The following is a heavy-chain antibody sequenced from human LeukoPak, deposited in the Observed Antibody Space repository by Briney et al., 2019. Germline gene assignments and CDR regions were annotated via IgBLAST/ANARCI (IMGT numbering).Heavy chain of an antibody. CDR3: ARRDSGLGTAAGKGTFDY. V-gene: IGHV4-59*04. Sequence: PSETLSLTCTVSGASISSYYWSWIRQSPGKGLEWIGYIYYSGSTYYNPSLKSRVTISVDTSKNQFSLKLSSVTAADTAVYYCARRDSGLGTAAGKGTFDYWGQGTLVTVSS. J-gene: IGHJ4*02. D-gene: IGHD6-13*01. CDR2: IYYSGST. CDR1: GASISSYY.